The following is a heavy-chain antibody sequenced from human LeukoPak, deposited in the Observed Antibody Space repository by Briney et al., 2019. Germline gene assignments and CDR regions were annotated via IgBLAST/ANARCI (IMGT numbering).Heavy chain of an antibody. J-gene: IGHJ4*02. D-gene: IGHD5-12*01. CDR3: ANDLGSGYVRGGYFDY. V-gene: IGHV3-33*06. CDR1: GFSFTSYG. Sequence: GGSLRLSCAASGFSFTSYGMHWVRQAPGKGLEWVALIWYDGSNKYYADSVKGRFTISRDNSKNTLYLQMNSLRAEDTAVYYCANDLGSGYVRGGYFDYWGQGTLVTVSS. CDR2: IWYDGSNK.